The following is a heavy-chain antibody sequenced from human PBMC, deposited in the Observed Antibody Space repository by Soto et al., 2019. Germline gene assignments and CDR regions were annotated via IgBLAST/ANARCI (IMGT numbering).Heavy chain of an antibody. CDR3: ARGSWYWYFDL. Sequence: QVQLQESGPGLVKPSETLSLTCTVSGGSISSYYWSWIRQPPGKGLEWIGYIYYSGSTNYNPSLKSRVAISVDTSKNQFSLKLSSVTAADTAVYYCARGSWYWYFDLWGRGTLVTVSS. J-gene: IGHJ2*01. CDR1: GGSISSYY. V-gene: IGHV4-59*01. CDR2: IYYSGST.